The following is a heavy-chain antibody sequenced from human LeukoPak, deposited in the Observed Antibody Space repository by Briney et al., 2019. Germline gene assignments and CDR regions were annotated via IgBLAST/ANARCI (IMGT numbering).Heavy chain of an antibody. V-gene: IGHV3-30-3*01. CDR2: ISSDGSNK. Sequence: GGSLRLSCAASGFTFSNYAIHWVRQAPGKGLEWVALISSDGSNKYYADSVKGRFTISRDNAKNSLYLQMNSLRAEDTAVYYCARSYSSSWTVMDVWGKGTTVTVSS. J-gene: IGHJ6*03. CDR3: ARSYSSSWTVMDV. D-gene: IGHD6-13*01. CDR1: GFTFSNYA.